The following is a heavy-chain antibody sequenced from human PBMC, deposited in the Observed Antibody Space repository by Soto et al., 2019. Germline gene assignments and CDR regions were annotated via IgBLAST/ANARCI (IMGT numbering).Heavy chain of an antibody. CDR1: GFTFSSYG. CDR2: ISYDGGNK. CDR3: AKDDGIAVAGTRGRWFDP. Sequence: PGGSLRLSCAASGFTFSSYGMHWVRQAPGKGLEWVAVISYDGGNKYYADSVKGRFTISRDNSKNTLYLQMNSLRAEDTAVYYCAKDDGIAVAGTRGRWFDPWGQGTLVTVSS. V-gene: IGHV3-30*18. D-gene: IGHD6-19*01. J-gene: IGHJ5*02.